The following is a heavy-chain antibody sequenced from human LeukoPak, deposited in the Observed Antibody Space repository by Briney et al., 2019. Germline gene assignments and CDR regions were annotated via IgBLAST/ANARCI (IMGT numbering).Heavy chain of an antibody. V-gene: IGHV3-21*01. CDR3: ARDRRSANYYDSSGYAN. Sequence: GGSLRLSCAASGFTFSSYSMNWVRQAPGKGLEWVSSISSSSSYIYYADSVKGRFTISRDNAKNSLYLQMSSLRAEDTAFYYCARDRRSANYYDSSGYANWGQGTLVTVSS. CDR2: ISSSSSYI. D-gene: IGHD3-22*01. CDR1: GFTFSSYS. J-gene: IGHJ4*02.